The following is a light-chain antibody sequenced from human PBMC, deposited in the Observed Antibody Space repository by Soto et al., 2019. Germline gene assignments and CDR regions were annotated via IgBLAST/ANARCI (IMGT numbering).Light chain of an antibody. CDR2: GAS. CDR1: QGIGSW. CDR3: QQANSFT. Sequence: DIQMTQSPSSVSASIGDRVTITCRASQGIGSWLAWYQQKPGKAPKLLIYGASTLQSGVPSRFSGSGSGTDFTLTISSLQPEDFATYYCQQANSFTFGGGTKVEIK. J-gene: IGKJ4*01. V-gene: IGKV1-12*02.